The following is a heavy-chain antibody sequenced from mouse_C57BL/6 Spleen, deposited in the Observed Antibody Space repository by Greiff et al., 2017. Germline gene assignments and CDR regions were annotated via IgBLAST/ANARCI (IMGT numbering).Heavy chain of an antibody. CDR2: LLPGSGST. CDR1: GYTFTGYW. V-gene: IGHV1-9*01. D-gene: IGHD1-1*01. CDR3: AREGYGSSYRFAY. Sequence: QVQLQQSGAELMKPGASVKLSCKATGYTFTGYWIEWVKQRPGHGLEWIGELLPGSGSTNYNEKFKGKATFTADTSSNTADMQLSSLTTEDSAIYYCAREGYGSSYRFAYWGQGTLVTVAA. J-gene: IGHJ3*01.